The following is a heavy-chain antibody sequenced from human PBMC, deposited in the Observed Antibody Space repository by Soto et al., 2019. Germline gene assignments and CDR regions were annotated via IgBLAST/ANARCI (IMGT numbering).Heavy chain of an antibody. J-gene: IGHJ4*01. D-gene: IGHD3-9*01. CDR3: ARVYYDILTGFYNDY. V-gene: IGHV4-59*01. CDR1: GGSISRYY. Sequence: PSETLSLTCTVSGGSISRYYWSWIRQPPGKGLEWIGYIYYSGGTNYNPSLKSRVTISVDTSKNQFSLKLSSVTAADTAVYYCARVYYDILTGFYNDYWGHGNMVTVSS. CDR2: IYYSGGT.